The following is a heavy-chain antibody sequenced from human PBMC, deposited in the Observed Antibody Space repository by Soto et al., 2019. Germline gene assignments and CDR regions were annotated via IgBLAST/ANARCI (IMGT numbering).Heavy chain of an antibody. CDR2: ISPGSRYP. D-gene: IGHD3-10*01. J-gene: IGHJ6*02. CDR3: ARDLRGYITMVRGVIRPPYYYGMDV. V-gene: IGHV3-11*06. CDR1: GFTFGDSY. Sequence: GGSLRLSCAGSGFTFGDSYMSWIRQAPGKGLEWLSYISPGSRYPAYADSVKGRFTISRDNAKNSLYLQMNSLRAEDTAVYYCARDLRGYITMVRGVIRPPYYYGMDVWGQGTTVTVSS.